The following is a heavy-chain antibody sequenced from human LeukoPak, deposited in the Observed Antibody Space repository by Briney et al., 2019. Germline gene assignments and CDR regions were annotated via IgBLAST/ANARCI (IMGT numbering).Heavy chain of an antibody. D-gene: IGHD3-22*01. J-gene: IGHJ4*02. CDR2: MNPNSGNT. CDR3: ARLNYYDSSGYYSPADY. CDR1: GYTFTSYY. V-gene: IGHV1-8*02. Sequence: ASVKVSCKASGYTFTSYYMHWVRQATGQGLEWMGWMNPNSGNTGYAQKFQGRVTMTRNTSISTAYMELSSLRSEDTAVYYCARLNYYDSSGYYSPADYWGQGTLVTVSS.